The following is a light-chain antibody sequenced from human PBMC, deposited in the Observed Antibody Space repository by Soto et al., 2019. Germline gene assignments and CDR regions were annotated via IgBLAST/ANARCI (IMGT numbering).Light chain of an antibody. J-gene: IGLJ2*01. CDR1: SSNIGSNT. CDR2: SNN. CDR3: AAWDDSLNGVV. Sequence: QSVLTQPPSASGTPGQRVTISCSGSSSNIGSNTVNWYQQVPGTAPKLLIYSNNQRPSGVPDRFSGSKSDTSVSLAISGLQSEDEADYYCAAWDDSLNGVVFGGGTKVTVL. V-gene: IGLV1-44*01.